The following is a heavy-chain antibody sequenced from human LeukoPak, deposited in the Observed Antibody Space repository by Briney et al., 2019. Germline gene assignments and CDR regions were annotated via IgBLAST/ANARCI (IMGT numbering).Heavy chain of an antibody. CDR2: IHDDGTTT. CDR3: AIVYAVPDKRNALDM. Sequence: GGSLRLSCAASGFTFSSRWMHWVRQAPGKGLVWVSRIHDDGTTTNYADSVKGRFTISRDNAKNTLYLQMNSLRAEDTAVYYCAIVYAVPDKRNALDMWGQGTVVTVSS. CDR1: GFTFSSRW. D-gene: IGHD2-8*01. V-gene: IGHV3-74*01. J-gene: IGHJ3*02.